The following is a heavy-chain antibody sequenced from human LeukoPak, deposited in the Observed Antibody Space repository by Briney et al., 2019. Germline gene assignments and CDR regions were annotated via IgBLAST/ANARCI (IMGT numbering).Heavy chain of an antibody. V-gene: IGHV1-2*02. D-gene: IGHD2-2*01. J-gene: IGHJ4*02. CDR1: GYTFTDYY. CDR2: INPNSGGT. Sequence: ASVKVSCKASGYTFTDYYMHWVRQAPGQGLEWMGWINPNSGGTNCAQKFQGRVTMTRDTSISTAYMDLSRLTSDDTAVYYCAREWRAVPDAISFYWGQGTLVTVSS. CDR3: AREWRAVPDAISFY.